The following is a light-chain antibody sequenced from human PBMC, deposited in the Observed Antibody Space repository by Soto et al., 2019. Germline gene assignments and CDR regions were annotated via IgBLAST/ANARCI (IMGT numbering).Light chain of an antibody. Sequence: QSVLTQPPSASGTPGQRVTISCSGSSSNIESNTVYWYQQLPGMAPRLLIHTNDRRPSGVPDRFSGSKSGTSASLAISGLQSEDEADYYCLAWDDSLNGNLFGTGTKVTF. CDR1: SSNIESNT. V-gene: IGLV1-44*01. CDR2: TND. CDR3: LAWDDSLNGNL. J-gene: IGLJ1*01.